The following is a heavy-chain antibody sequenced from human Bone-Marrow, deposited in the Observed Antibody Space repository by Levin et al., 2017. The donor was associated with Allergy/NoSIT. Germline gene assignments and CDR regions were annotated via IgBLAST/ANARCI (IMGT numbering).Heavy chain of an antibody. CDR3: ARQTDPYVLRYFDWLVRGWFDP. CDR1: GGSISSGDYY. J-gene: IGHJ5*02. Sequence: SETLSLTCTVSGGSISSGDYYWSWIRQPPGKGLEWIGYIYYSGSTYYNPSLKSRVTISVDTSKNQFSLKLSSVTAADTAVYYCARQTDPYVLRYFDWLVRGWFDPWGQGTLVTVSS. D-gene: IGHD3-9*01. V-gene: IGHV4-30-4*01. CDR2: IYYSGST.